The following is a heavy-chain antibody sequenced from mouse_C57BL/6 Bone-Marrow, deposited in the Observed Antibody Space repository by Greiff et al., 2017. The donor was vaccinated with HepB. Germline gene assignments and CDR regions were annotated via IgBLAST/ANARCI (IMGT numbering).Heavy chain of an antibody. D-gene: IGHD2-5*01. CDR1: GFTFSSYA. J-gene: IGHJ4*01. V-gene: IGHV5-4*01. CDR2: ISDGGSYT. Sequence: EVQVVESGGGLVKPGGSLKLSCAASGFTFSSYAMSWVRQTPEKRLEWVATISDGGSYTYYPDNVKGRFTISRDNAKNNLYLQMSHLKSEDTAMYYCARGSNYGGYYAMDYWGQGTSVTVSS. CDR3: ARGSNYGGYYAMDY.